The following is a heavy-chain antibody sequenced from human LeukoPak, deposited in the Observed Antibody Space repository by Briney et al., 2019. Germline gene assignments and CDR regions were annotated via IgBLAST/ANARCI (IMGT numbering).Heavy chain of an antibody. Sequence: KPGGALRLSCAASGFTFSSYSMNWVRQAPGKGLEWVSSISSSSSSIYYADSVKGRFTISRDNAKNSLYLQMNSLGAEDTAVYYCARASGDIVETATMGSYWGQGTLVTVSS. CDR1: GFTFSSYS. CDR2: ISSSSSSI. V-gene: IGHV3-21*01. CDR3: ARASGDIVETATMGSY. D-gene: IGHD5-18*01. J-gene: IGHJ4*02.